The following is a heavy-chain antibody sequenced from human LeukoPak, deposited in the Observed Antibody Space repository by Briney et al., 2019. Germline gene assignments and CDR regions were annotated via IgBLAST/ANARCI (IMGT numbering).Heavy chain of an antibody. D-gene: IGHD3-9*01. J-gene: IGHJ5*02. Sequence: GGSLRLSCAASGFTFDDYAMHWVRQAPGKGLEWVSGISWNSGSIGYADSVKGRFTISRDNAKNSLYLQMNSLRAEDMALYYCAKGGSPKGYDILTGYEGDWFDPWGQGTLVTVSS. V-gene: IGHV3-9*03. CDR1: GFTFDDYA. CDR3: AKGGSPKGYDILTGYEGDWFDP. CDR2: ISWNSGSI.